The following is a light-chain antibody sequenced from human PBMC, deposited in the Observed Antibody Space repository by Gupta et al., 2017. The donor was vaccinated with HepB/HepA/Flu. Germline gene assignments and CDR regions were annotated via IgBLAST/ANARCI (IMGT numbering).Light chain of an antibody. CDR2: DVS. Sequence: QSALTQPRSVSGSPGQSVTISCTGTSSDVGAFKYVSWYQQHPDNPPKLIIYDVSERPSGVPDRFYGSKSGSTASLTISGLQADDEANYYCCSYAGTYTVLCGGGTKVTLL. J-gene: IGLJ2*01. V-gene: IGLV2-11*01. CDR1: SSDVGAFKY. CDR3: CSYAGTYTVL.